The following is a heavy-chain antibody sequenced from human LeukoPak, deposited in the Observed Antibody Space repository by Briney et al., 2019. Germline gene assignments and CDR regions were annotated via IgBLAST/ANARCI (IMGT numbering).Heavy chain of an antibody. D-gene: IGHD6-19*01. Sequence: PGGSLTLSCAASGFSFSAYWMTRVRQAPGAGLEFVANINPVGTATYYADPVKGRFTISRDNAKNLVYLQMNSLRAEDTAVYHCGRFGYVAGVDLWGQGTLVTVSS. V-gene: IGHV3-7*01. CDR1: GFSFSAYW. CDR3: GRFGYVAGVDL. CDR2: INPVGTAT. J-gene: IGHJ4*02.